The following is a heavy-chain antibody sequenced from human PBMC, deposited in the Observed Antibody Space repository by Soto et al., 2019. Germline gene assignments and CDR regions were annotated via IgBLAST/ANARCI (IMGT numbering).Heavy chain of an antibody. CDR1: GFTFDDYA. CDR3: AKDVSITTSYLAH. CDR2: ISWNSGNI. V-gene: IGHV3-9*01. J-gene: IGHJ4*02. Sequence: DVRLVESGGGLVQPGRSLRLSCAASGFTFDDYAMHWVRQAPGKGLEWVSSISWNSGNIDYADSVKGRFTVSRDNANNFLYLHMGSLRPEDTALYFCAKDVSITTSYLAHWGQGTLVTVSS. D-gene: IGHD1-1*01.